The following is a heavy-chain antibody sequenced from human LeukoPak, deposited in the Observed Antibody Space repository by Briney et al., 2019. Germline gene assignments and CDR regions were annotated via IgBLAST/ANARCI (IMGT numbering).Heavy chain of an antibody. J-gene: IGHJ6*02. CDR1: GYTFTAYY. Sequence: GASVKVSCKASGYTFTAYYMHWVRQAPGQGLEWMGWINPNSGGTNYAQKFQARVTMTRDTSISTAYMERSRLISDDTAVYYCARRRGQLLRNYYYHGMDVWGQGTTVTVSS. V-gene: IGHV1-2*02. D-gene: IGHD2-2*01. CDR3: ARRRGQLLRNYYYHGMDV. CDR2: INPNSGGT.